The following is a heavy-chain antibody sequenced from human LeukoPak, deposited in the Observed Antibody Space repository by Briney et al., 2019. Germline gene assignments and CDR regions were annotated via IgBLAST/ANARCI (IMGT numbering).Heavy chain of an antibody. CDR1: GFTFKLYT. CDR3: VGTFTVFGVVSTIE. J-gene: IGHJ4*02. Sequence: PGGSLRLSCAAFGFTFKLYTMNWVRQAPGKGLEWVSSISFSGDNRGDNTYYADSVRGRFSISRDNSQNTVFLQMSSLRVDDTAAYYCVGTFTVFGVVSTIEWGQGTLVTVSS. V-gene: IGHV3-23*01. CDR2: ISFSGDNRGDNT. D-gene: IGHD3-3*01.